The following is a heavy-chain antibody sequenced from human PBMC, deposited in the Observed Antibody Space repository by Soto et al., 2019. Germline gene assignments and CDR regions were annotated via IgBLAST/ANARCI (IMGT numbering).Heavy chain of an antibody. D-gene: IGHD5-18*01. CDR1: GFTFSSYS. Sequence: GGSLRLSCAASGFTFSSYSMNWVRQAPGKGLEWVSSISSSSSYIYYADSVKGRFTISRDNAKNSLYLQMNSLRAEDTAVYYCTRHLADTAMVTRFGYYYYYYMDVWGKGTTVTVSS. J-gene: IGHJ6*03. CDR3: TRHLADTAMVTRFGYYYYYYMDV. V-gene: IGHV3-21*04. CDR2: ISSSSSYI.